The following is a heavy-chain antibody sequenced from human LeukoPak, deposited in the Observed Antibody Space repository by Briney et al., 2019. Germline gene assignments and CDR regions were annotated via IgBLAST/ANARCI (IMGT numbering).Heavy chain of an antibody. V-gene: IGHV1-2*02. J-gene: IGHJ6*02. D-gene: IGHD5-18*01. Sequence: ASVKVSCKASGYTFTGYYMHWVRQAPGQRLEWMGWINPNSGGTNYAQKFQGRVTMTRDTSISTAYMELSRLTSADPAVYYCARDRTSYGGYSYGMDDWGQGTTVTVSS. CDR3: ARDRTSYGGYSYGMDD. CDR2: INPNSGGT. CDR1: GYTFTGYY.